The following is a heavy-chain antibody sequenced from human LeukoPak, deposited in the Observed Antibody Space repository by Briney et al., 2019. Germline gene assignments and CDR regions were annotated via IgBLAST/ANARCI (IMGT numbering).Heavy chain of an antibody. Sequence: PGGSLRIACAASGFTFRSDWMSWVRQSPEKGLEWAANINPDGSATYYVDSVKGRFTISRDNAKNSLSLQMNSLRAEDTAVYYCARDRGRSARGYYYGMDVWGQGTAVAVSS. CDR3: ARDRGRSARGYYYGMDV. D-gene: IGHD2-15*01. CDR2: INPDGSAT. CDR1: GFTFRSDW. V-gene: IGHV3-7*01. J-gene: IGHJ6*02.